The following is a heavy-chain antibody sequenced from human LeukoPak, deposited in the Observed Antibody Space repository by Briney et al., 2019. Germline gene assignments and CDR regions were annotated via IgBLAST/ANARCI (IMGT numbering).Heavy chain of an antibody. CDR1: GGSISSYY. V-gene: IGHV4-59*12. D-gene: IGHD4-17*01. CDR3: ARGPTTVTRAFDY. Sequence: SETLSLTCTVSGGSISSYYWSWIRQPPGKGLEWIGYIYYSGSTNYNPSLKSRVTISVDTSKSQFSLKLTSVTAADTAVYYCARGPTTVTRAFDYWGQGTLVTVSS. CDR2: IYYSGST. J-gene: IGHJ4*02.